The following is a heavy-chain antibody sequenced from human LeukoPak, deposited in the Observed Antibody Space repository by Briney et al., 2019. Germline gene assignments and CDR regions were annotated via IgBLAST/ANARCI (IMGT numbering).Heavy chain of an antibody. CDR2: SSDSGRRT. D-gene: IGHD5-24*01. CDR3: AAVRGRKEMGDY. Sequence: GGSLRLSCAASGFNFANYGMSWVRQAPGKGLEWFSTSSDSGRRTYYADSVKGRFTISRDNSKNSLYLQMTNLRAEDTALYYCAAVRGRKEMGDYWGQGTLVTVSS. V-gene: IGHV3-23*01. J-gene: IGHJ4*02. CDR1: GFNFANYG.